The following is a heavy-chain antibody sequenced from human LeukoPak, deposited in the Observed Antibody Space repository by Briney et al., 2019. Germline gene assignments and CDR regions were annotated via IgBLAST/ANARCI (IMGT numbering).Heavy chain of an antibody. CDR1: GYTFSSYG. V-gene: IGHV1-18*01. D-gene: IGHD2-21*01. Sequence: ASVKVSCKTSGYTFSSYGVSWVRQAPGQGLEWMGWISGYNGNRNYAQKLQGRVTMTTDTFTNTAYMELRSLRSDDTAVYYCARGRTGAYCNDDCYYFDYWGQGTLVTVSS. CDR3: ARGRTGAYCNDDCYYFDY. J-gene: IGHJ4*02. CDR2: ISGYNGNR.